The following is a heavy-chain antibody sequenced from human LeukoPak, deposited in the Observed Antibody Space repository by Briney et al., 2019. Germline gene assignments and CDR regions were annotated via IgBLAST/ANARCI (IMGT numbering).Heavy chain of an antibody. D-gene: IGHD6-13*01. J-gene: IGHJ5*02. CDR1: GFTFSSYW. CDR3: ARGYSSRLYNWLDP. Sequence: PGGSLRLSCAASGFTFSSYWMHWVRQAPGKGLVWVSRISYDGGDPSYADSVKGRFTISRDNAKNTLYLQMNSLTAGDTAVYYCARGYSSRLYNWLDPWGQGTLVTVSS. CDR2: ISYDGGDP. V-gene: IGHV3-74*01.